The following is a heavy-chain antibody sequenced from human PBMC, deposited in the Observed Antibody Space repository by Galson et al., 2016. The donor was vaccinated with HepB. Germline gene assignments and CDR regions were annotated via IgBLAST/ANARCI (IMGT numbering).Heavy chain of an antibody. J-gene: IGHJ3*02. CDR1: GDSVSSSSYY. V-gene: IGHV4-61*01. CDR3: ARSERELHAFDI. CDR2: MYYRGST. D-gene: IGHD1-7*01. Sequence: ETLSLTCTVSGDSVSSSSYYSSWIRQPPGKGLEWIGYMYYRGSTKYNPSLKSRVTISVDTSKNQFSLKLSSVTAADTAVYYCARSERELHAFDIGGQGTMVTVSS.